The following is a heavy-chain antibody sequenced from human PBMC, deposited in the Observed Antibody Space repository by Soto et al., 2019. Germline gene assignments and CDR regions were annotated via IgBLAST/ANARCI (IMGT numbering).Heavy chain of an antibody. D-gene: IGHD3-10*01. Sequence: SETLSLTCAVYGGSFSGYYWSWIRQPPGKGLEWIGEINHSGSTNYNPSLKSRVTISVDTSKNQFSLKLSSVTAADTAVYYCARGLGSGRDYYYYYGMDVWGQGTTVTVSS. V-gene: IGHV4-34*01. J-gene: IGHJ6*02. CDR3: ARGLGSGRDYYYYYGMDV. CDR2: INHSGST. CDR1: GGSFSGYY.